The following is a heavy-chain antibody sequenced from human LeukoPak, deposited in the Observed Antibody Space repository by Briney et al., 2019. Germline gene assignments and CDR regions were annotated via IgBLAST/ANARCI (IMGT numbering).Heavy chain of an antibody. J-gene: IGHJ4*02. CDR3: ARSRDGYRGGDY. V-gene: IGHV1-2*06. D-gene: IGHD5-24*01. Sequence: ASVKVSCKTSGYTFTDSYIHWVRQAPGQGLEWMGRTNPNSGDPNYPQKFQGRVTMTRDTSISTAYMELSRLRSDDTAVYYCARSRDGYRGGDYWGQGTLVTVSS. CDR1: GYTFTDSY. CDR2: TNPNSGDP.